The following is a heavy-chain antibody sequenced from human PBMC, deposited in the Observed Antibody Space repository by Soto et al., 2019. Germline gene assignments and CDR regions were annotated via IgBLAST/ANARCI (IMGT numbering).Heavy chain of an antibody. D-gene: IGHD3-10*01. Sequence: LGGSLRLSCAASGFTFSSYAMHWVRQAPGKGLEWVAVISYDGSNKYYADSVKGRFTISRDNSKNTLYLQMNSLRAEDTAVYYCARDRRPYYYGSGSDYWGQGTLVTVSS. J-gene: IGHJ4*02. V-gene: IGHV3-30-3*01. CDR2: ISYDGSNK. CDR1: GFTFSSYA. CDR3: ARDRRPYYYGSGSDY.